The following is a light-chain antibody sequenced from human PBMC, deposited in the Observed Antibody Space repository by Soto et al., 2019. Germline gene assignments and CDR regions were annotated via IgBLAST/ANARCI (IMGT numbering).Light chain of an antibody. J-gene: IGKJ2*01. V-gene: IGKV3-15*01. CDR1: QSVSSN. Sequence: EIVMTQSPATLSVSPGERATLSCRASQSVSSNLAWYQQKPGQAPRLLIYGASTRATGIPARFSGSGSGTEFTLTISSLQYEDFADYYCQQYNNWPYTFGQGTKLEIK. CDR2: GAS. CDR3: QQYNNWPYT.